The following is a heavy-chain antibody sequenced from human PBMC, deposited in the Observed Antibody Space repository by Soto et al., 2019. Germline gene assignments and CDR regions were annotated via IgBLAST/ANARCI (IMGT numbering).Heavy chain of an antibody. CDR3: ARIEVGATTAFDY. V-gene: IGHV4-39*01. CDR2: IYYSGST. Sequence: PSETLSLTCTVSGGSISSSSYYWGWIRQPPGKGLEWIGSIYYSGSTYYNPSLKSRVTISVDTSKNQFSLKLSSVTAADTAVYYCARIEVGATTAFDYWGQGTLVTVYS. D-gene: IGHD1-26*01. J-gene: IGHJ4*02. CDR1: GGSISSSSYY.